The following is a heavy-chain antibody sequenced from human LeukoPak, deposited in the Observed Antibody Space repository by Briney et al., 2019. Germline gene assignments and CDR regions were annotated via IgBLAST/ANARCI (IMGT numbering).Heavy chain of an antibody. V-gene: IGHV3-7*01. J-gene: IGHJ4*02. CDR1: GFTFTSYW. D-gene: IGHD6-13*01. Sequence: GGSLRLSCAASGFTFTSYWMSWVRQAPGKGLEWVANIKQDGNEKYYVDSVKGRFTISRDNAKDSLYLQMNSLRAEDTAVYYCAREDYTSSWYVLYWGQGTLVTVSS. CDR2: IKQDGNEK. CDR3: AREDYTSSWYVLY.